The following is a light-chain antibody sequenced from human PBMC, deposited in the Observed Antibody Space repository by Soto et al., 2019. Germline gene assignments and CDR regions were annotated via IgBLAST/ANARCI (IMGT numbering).Light chain of an antibody. CDR1: QSVSNN. CDR2: GAS. CDR3: QQDNDWPS. J-gene: IGKJ3*01. V-gene: IGKV3-15*01. Sequence: EVVMTQSPATLSVSPGERATLSCRASQSVSNNLAWYQQKPGQAPRLLIYGASTRATGVSARFSGSGSGTGFTLTINSLQSEDFAVYFCQQDNDWPSFGPGTTVDI.